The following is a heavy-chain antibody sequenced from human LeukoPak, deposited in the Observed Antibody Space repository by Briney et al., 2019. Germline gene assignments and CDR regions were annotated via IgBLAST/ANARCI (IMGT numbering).Heavy chain of an antibody. D-gene: IGHD1-14*01. Sequence: PGGSLRLSCAASGFTFSSYSMNWVRQAPGKGLEWVSYISSSSSTIYYADSVKGRFTISRDNAKNSLYLQMNSLRAEDTAVYYFSLERPNRPYYFDYWGQGTLVTVSS. CDR3: SLERPNRPYYFDY. CDR1: GFTFSSYS. V-gene: IGHV3-48*01. J-gene: IGHJ4*02. CDR2: ISSSSSTI.